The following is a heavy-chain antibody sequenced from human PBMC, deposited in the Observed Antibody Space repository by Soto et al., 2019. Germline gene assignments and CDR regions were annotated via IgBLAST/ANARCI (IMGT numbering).Heavy chain of an antibody. Sequence: SETLSRTWSVSGDSISSVDYFWAWIRQPPGQALEYIGYIYKSATTYYNPSFESRVAISLDTSKSQFSLNVTSVTAADTAVYFCARGRYCLTGRCFPNWFDSWGQGTLVTVS. J-gene: IGHJ5*01. CDR3: ARGRYCLTGRCFPNWFDS. D-gene: IGHD2-15*01. CDR2: IYKSATT. V-gene: IGHV4-30-4*01. CDR1: GDSISSVDYF.